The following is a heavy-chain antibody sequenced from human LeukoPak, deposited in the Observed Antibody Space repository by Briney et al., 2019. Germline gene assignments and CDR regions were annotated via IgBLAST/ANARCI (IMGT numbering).Heavy chain of an antibody. CDR3: ARDRLGTYCSSTNCYYYGMDV. J-gene: IGHJ6*04. Sequence: SETLSLTCVVSDYSISSAYYWGWIRQPPGKGLEWIGSIHHSGSTYYNPSLKSQVTISVDTSKNHFSLKLSAVTAADTAVYYCARDRLGTYCSSTNCYYYGMDVWGKGTTVTVSS. CDR2: IHHSGST. D-gene: IGHD2-2*01. CDR1: DYSISSAYY. V-gene: IGHV4-38-2*02.